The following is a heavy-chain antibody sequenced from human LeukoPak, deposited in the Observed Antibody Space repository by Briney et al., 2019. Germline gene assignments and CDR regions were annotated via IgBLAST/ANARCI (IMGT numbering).Heavy chain of an antibody. V-gene: IGHV1-69*05. Sequence: SVKVSCKASGGTFSSYAISWVRQGPGQGLEWMGRIIPIFGTVNYAQKFQGRVTITTDESTSTAYMELSSLRFEDTAVYYCARAVTGTGYFDYWGQGTLVTVSS. CDR2: IIPIFGTV. CDR3: ARAVTGTGYFDY. CDR1: GGTFSSYA. D-gene: IGHD1-20*01. J-gene: IGHJ4*02.